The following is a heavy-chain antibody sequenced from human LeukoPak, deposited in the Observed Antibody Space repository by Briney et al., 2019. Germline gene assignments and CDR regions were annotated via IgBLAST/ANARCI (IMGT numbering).Heavy chain of an antibody. V-gene: IGHV3-23*01. CDR2: ISGSGGST. D-gene: IGHD6-19*01. CDR3: AKDRKPGIAVPGYKYFDY. J-gene: IGHJ4*02. Sequence: GRSLRLSCAASGFTFSSYAMSWVRQAPGKGLEWVSAISGSGGSTYYADSVKGRFTISRDNSKNTLYLQMNSLRAEDTAVYYCAKDRKPGIAVPGYKYFDYWGQGTLVTVSS. CDR1: GFTFSSYA.